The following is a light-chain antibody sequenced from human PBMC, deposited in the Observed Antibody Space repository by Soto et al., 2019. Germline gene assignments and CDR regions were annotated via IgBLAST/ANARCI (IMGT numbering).Light chain of an antibody. V-gene: IGLV2-14*01. J-gene: IGLJ2*01. CDR2: AVT. CDR1: SSAIGGYNF. Sequence: QSALTQPASVSGSPGQSITISCTGTSSAIGGYNFVSWYHQHPGKAPKLLIYAVTNRPSGIPDRFSGSKSGNTASLTISGLQAEDGADYYCASYTTSSTLVFGGGTKLTVL. CDR3: ASYTTSSTLV.